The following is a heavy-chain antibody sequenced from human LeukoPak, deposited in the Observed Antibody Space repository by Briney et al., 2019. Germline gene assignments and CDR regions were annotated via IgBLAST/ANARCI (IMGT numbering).Heavy chain of an antibody. D-gene: IGHD6-19*01. V-gene: IGHV3-23*01. Sequence: AGGSLRLSCAASGFTFSSESMHWVRQAPGKGLEWVSSISGSGGSTFYADSVKGRFTISRDNSKNTLYLQMNSLRAEDTAVYYCAKRITVVARDAFDIWGQGTMVTVSS. CDR2: ISGSGGST. CDR3: AKRITVVARDAFDI. J-gene: IGHJ3*02. CDR1: GFTFSSES.